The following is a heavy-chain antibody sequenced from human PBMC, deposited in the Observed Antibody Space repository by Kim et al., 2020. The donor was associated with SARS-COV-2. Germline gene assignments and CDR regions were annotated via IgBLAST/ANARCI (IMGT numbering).Heavy chain of an antibody. CDR2: ISSSSSYI. V-gene: IGHV3-21*01. CDR3: ARVDSFYTSSPLVVAATRGGGPEPYYYYYYGMDV. D-gene: IGHD2-15*01. CDR1: GFTFSSYS. J-gene: IGHJ6*02. Sequence: GGSLRLSCAASGFTFSSYSMNWVRQAPGKGLEWVSSISSSSSYIYYADSVKGRFTISRDNAKNSLYLQMNSLRAEDTAVYYCARVDSFYTSSPLVVAATRGGGPEPYYYYYYGMDVWGQGTTVTVSS.